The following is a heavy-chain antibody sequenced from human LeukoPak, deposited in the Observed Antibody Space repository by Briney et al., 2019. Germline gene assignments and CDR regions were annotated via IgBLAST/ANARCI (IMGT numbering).Heavy chain of an antibody. Sequence: SETLSLNCTVAGGSISSSSYYRGWIRQPPGKGLEWIGSIYYSGYTYYNPSRKSRATISVDTSKYKLPLKLSSVTAADTAVYYCAGHEGVLLWFGEPFDYWGQGTLVTVSS. CDR1: GGSISSSSYY. CDR2: IYYSGYT. V-gene: IGHV4-39*01. CDR3: AGHEGVLLWFGEPFDY. D-gene: IGHD3-10*01. J-gene: IGHJ4*02.